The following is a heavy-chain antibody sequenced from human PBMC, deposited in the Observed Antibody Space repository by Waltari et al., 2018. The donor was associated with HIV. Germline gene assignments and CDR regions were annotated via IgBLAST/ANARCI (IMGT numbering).Heavy chain of an antibody. Sequence: EVQLVESGGGLVQPGGSLRLSLAASGFPFTNYAMHVVRQAPGKGLEWVSAISGSGGSTYYADSVKGRFTISRDNSKNTLYLQMNSLRAEDTALYYCAKDDSTGSSGYYPFHYWGKGTLITVSS. CDR1: GFPFTNYA. D-gene: IGHD3-22*01. J-gene: IGHJ4*02. CDR3: AKDDSTGSSGYYPFHY. CDR2: ISGSGGST. V-gene: IGHV3-23*04.